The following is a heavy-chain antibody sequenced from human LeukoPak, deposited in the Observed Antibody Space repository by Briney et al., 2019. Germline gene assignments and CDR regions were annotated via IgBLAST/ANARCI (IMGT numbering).Heavy chain of an antibody. D-gene: IGHD3-10*01. CDR3: TRDLVVRGVSLNYYYYYMDV. J-gene: IGHJ6*03. Sequence: GGSLRLSCTASGFTFGDYAVSWVRQAPGKGLEWVGFIRSKAYGGTTEYAASVKGRFTISRDDSKSIAYLQMNIMKTEDTAVYYCTRDLVVRGVSLNYYYYYMDVWGKGTTVTVSS. CDR2: IRSKAYGGTT. CDR1: GFTFGDYA. V-gene: IGHV3-49*04.